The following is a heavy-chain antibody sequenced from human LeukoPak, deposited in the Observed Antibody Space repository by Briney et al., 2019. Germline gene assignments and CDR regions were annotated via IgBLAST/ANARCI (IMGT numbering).Heavy chain of an antibody. J-gene: IGHJ4*02. V-gene: IGHV3-64*01. CDR3: AKDFNPRYSSGWFFDY. CDR2: ISSNGGST. CDR1: GFTFSSYA. Sequence: GGSLRLSCAASGFTFSSYAMHWVRQAPGKGLEYVSAISSNGGSTYYANSVKGRFTISRDNSKNTLYLQMVSLRAEDTAVYYCAKDFNPRYSSGWFFDYWGQGTLVTVSS. D-gene: IGHD6-19*01.